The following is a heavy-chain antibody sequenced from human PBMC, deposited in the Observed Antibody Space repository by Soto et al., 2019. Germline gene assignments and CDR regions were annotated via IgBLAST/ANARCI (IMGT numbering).Heavy chain of an antibody. J-gene: IGHJ4*02. CDR2: ISSDFNT. CDR3: ARVAGSGGNGYFDY. V-gene: IGHV3-53*01. CDR1: GFSVNSNY. Sequence: GGSLRLSCGVCGFSVNSNYMSWVRQAPGKGLEWVSIISSDFNTLYADSVKGRFTISRDNSKNTMYLQMTSLRAEDTAVYYCARVAGSGGNGYFDYWGQGTLCTVS. D-gene: IGHD2-15*01.